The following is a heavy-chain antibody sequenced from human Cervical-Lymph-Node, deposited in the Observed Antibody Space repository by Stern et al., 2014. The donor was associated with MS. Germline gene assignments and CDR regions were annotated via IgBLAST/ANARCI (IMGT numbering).Heavy chain of an antibody. J-gene: IGHJ5*02. CDR2: ISSDGINE. D-gene: IGHD4-17*01. Sequence: QVQLVESGGGVVQPGRSLTLSCAASGFPFDNYGMHWLRQAPGKGLEWVALISSDGINEYTADSVKGRFTVSRDNSKNTLSLQMNSLKVEDTAIYYCARDAVASTVNSNWFDPWGQGTLVTVSS. CDR1: GFPFDNYG. V-gene: IGHV3-30*03. CDR3: ARDAVASTVNSNWFDP.